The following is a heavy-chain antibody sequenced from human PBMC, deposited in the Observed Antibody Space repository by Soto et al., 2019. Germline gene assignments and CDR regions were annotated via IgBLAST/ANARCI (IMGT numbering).Heavy chain of an antibody. J-gene: IGHJ4*02. CDR1: GIEFSNYA. Sequence: LRLSCVASGIEFSNYAMSWVRQAPGKGLEWVSISSASGRSRYHADSVKGRFTISRDNSKNTLYLHMTNLRAEDTAVYYCAKDGNWLDVYFDVWGQGTPVTVSS. V-gene: IGHV3-23*01. CDR3: AKDGNWLDVYFDV. CDR2: SSASGRSR. D-gene: IGHD6-19*01.